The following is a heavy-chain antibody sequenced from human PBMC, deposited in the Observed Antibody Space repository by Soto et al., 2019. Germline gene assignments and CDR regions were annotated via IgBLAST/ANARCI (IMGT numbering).Heavy chain of an antibody. Sequence: SVNVSCKASGGTFSSYATSWVRQAPGQGLEWMGGIIPIFGTANYAQKFQGRVTITADESTSTAYMELSSLRSEDTAVYYCARDRGMATPFGYFDYWGQGTLVTVS. D-gene: IGHD5-12*01. CDR3: ARDRGMATPFGYFDY. CDR2: IIPIFGTA. J-gene: IGHJ4*02. CDR1: GGTFSSYA. V-gene: IGHV1-69*13.